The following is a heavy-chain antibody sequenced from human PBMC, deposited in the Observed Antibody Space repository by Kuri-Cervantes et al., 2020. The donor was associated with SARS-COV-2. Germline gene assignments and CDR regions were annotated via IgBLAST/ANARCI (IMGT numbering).Heavy chain of an antibody. CDR1: GFTFSSYD. V-gene: IGHV3-13*04. Sequence: GESLKISCAASGFTFSSYDMHWVRQATGKGLEWVSAIGTAGDTYYPGSVKGRFTISRENAKNSLYLQMNSLRAGDTAVYYCARDGEIEYSSSDYYYYYGMDVWGQGTTVTVSS. CDR3: ARDGEIEYSSSDYYYYYGMDV. D-gene: IGHD6-6*01. CDR2: IGTAGDT. J-gene: IGHJ6*02.